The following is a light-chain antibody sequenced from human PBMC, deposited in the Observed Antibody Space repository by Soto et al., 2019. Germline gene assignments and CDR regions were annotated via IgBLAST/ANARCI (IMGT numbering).Light chain of an antibody. V-gene: IGKV3-20*01. Sequence: EIVLTQSPVTLSLSPGERATLSCRASQSVTSTYLAWYQQKPGQSPRLIIYGGSTRASGFPDRFSGGGSGTYFTLTISRLEPEDSAVYYCHCQQFDSSRVYSFGQGTNLDI. CDR2: GGS. CDR3: QQFDSSRVYS. J-gene: IGKJ2*03. CDR1: QSVTSTY.